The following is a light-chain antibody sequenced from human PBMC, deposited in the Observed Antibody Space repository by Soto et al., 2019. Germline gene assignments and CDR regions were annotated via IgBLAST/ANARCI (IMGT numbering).Light chain of an antibody. CDR1: SSDIGSYDY. Sequence: QSALTQPASVSGSPGHSITISCTGTSSDIGSYDYVSWYQQHPGKAPNLIIYEVTDRPSGVSNRFSGSKSGNTASLTISGLQAEDEADYYCSSFTSTSTRLFGSGTKVTVL. CDR2: EVT. J-gene: IGLJ1*01. V-gene: IGLV2-14*01. CDR3: SSFTSTSTRL.